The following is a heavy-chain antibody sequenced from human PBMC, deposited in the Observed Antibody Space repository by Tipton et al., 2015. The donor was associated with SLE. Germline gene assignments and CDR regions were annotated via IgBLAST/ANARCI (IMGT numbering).Heavy chain of an antibody. V-gene: IGHV4-39*07. CDR1: GGSIISSSYY. CDR3: ATRERTHWYSKGAFDC. D-gene: IGHD1-26*01. J-gene: IGHJ4*02. Sequence: TLSLTCTVSGGSIISSSYYWGWIRQPPGKGLEWTGSIYDSGSTYDNPSLKSRVTISVDTSKNNFSLRLRSVTAADTAVYYCATRERTHWYSKGAFDCWGQGTLVTVSS. CDR2: IYDSGST.